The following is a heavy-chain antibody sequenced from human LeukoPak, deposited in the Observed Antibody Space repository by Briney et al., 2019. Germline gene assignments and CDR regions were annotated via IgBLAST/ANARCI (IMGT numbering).Heavy chain of an antibody. CDR1: GYTFTSYG. Sequence: ASVKVSCKASGYTFTSYGISWVRQAPGQGLEWMGWISAYNGNTNYAQKLQGRVTMTTDTSTSTAYMELRSLRSDDTAVYYCARVRARTAEPVEVDYWGQGTLVTVSS. D-gene: IGHD5-24*01. V-gene: IGHV1-18*01. CDR3: ARVRARTAEPVEVDY. CDR2: ISAYNGNT. J-gene: IGHJ4*02.